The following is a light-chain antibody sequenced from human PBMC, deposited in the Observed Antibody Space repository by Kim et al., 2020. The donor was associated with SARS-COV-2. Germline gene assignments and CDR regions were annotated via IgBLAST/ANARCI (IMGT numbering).Light chain of an antibody. V-gene: IGKV1-5*01. CDR1: QSISGW. Sequence: DIQMTQSPSTLSASVGDRVTITCRASQSISGWLAWYQQKPGKAPKLLIYDASSLESGVPYRFSGSGSGTEFTLTISSLQPDDFATYYCKQYESYLYTLGQGTKLDI. CDR3: KQYESYLYT. CDR2: DAS. J-gene: IGKJ2*01.